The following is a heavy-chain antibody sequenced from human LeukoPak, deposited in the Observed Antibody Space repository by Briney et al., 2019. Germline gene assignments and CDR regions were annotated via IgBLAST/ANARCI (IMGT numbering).Heavy chain of an antibody. CDR2: IWYDGSNK. V-gene: IGHV3-33*08. CDR1: GLTFSSYG. Sequence: PGGSLRLSCAASGLTFSSYGMHWVRQAPGKGLEWVAVIWYDGSNKYYADSVKGRFTISRDNSKNTLYLQMNSLRAEDTAVYYCARDLARVEYCSSTSCSGGIDYWGQGTLVTVSS. J-gene: IGHJ4*02. D-gene: IGHD2-2*01. CDR3: ARDLARVEYCSSTSCSGGIDY.